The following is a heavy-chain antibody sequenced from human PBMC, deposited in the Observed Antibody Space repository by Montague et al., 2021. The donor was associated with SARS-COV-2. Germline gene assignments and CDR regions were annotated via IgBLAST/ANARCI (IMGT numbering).Heavy chain of an antibody. CDR3: ARDFGILTGTAPEDY. J-gene: IGHJ4*02. CDR2: IWYDRSNK. D-gene: IGHD3-9*01. Sequence: CRSLSFSASGFTFSSYGMHWVRQAPGKGLEWVAVIWYDRSNKYYSDSVKGRFTISRDNSKNTLYLQMNSLRAEDTAVYYCARDFGILTGTAPEDYWGQGTLVTGSS. V-gene: IGHV3-33*01. CDR1: GFTFSSYG.